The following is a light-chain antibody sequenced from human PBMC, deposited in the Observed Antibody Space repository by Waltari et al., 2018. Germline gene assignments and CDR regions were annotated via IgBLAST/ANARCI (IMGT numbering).Light chain of an antibody. J-gene: IGLJ2*01. CDR3: SSYAGSNNLGI. Sequence: QSALTQPPSASGSPGQSVTISCTGASSDIGAYSYVSWYQQYPGKAPKLIIYDVDKRPSGVPDRFSGSKSGDTASLTVSGLQTEDEADYYCSSYAGSNNLGIFGGGTKLTVL. CDR2: DVD. V-gene: IGLV2-8*01. CDR1: SSDIGAYSY.